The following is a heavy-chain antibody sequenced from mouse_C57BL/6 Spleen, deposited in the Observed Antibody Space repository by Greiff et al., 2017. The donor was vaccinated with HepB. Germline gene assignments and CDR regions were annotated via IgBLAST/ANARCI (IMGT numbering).Heavy chain of an antibody. CDR2: IDPNSGGT. CDR3: ARGKDYGSSYFDY. D-gene: IGHD1-1*01. V-gene: IGHV1-72*01. CDR1: GYTFTSYW. Sequence: QVQLQQPGAELVKPGASVKLSCKASGYTFTSYWMHWVKQRPGRGLEWIGRIDPNSGGTKYNEKFKSKATLTVDKPSSPAYMQLSSLTSEDSAVYYCARGKDYGSSYFDYCGQGTTLTVSS. J-gene: IGHJ2*01.